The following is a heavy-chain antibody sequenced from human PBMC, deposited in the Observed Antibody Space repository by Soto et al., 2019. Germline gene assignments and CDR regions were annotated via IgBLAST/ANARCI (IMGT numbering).Heavy chain of an antibody. D-gene: IGHD6-19*01. V-gene: IGHV3-33*01. CDR1: GFTFSSYG. CDR2: IWYDGSNK. J-gene: IGHJ3*02. CDR3: ARGVGSGAGAFDI. Sequence: GGSLRLSCAASGFTFSSYGMHWVRQAPGKGLEWVAVIWYDGSNKYYADSVKGRFTISRDNSKNTLYLQMNSLRAEDTAVYYCARGVGSGAGAFDIWGQGTMVTVSS.